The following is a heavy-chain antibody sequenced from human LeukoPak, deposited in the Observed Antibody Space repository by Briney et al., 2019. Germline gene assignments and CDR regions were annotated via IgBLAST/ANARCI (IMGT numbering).Heavy chain of an antibody. J-gene: IGHJ3*02. CDR2: IYTSGST. CDR1: GGSISSYY. CDR3: ASHGSSSAEDAFDI. Sequence: PSETLSLTCTVSGGSISSYYWSWIRQPAGKGLEWIGRIYTSGSTNYNPSLKSRVTMSVDTSKNQFSLKLSSVTAADTAVYYCASHGSSSAEDAFDIWGQGTMVTVSS. V-gene: IGHV4-4*07. D-gene: IGHD6-13*01.